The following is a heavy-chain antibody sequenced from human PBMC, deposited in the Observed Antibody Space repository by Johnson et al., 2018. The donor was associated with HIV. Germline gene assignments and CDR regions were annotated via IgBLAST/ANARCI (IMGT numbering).Heavy chain of an antibody. V-gene: IGHV3-30*18. CDR2: ILYDGSNK. D-gene: IGHD1-26*01. Sequence: QVQLVESGGGVVQPGRSLRLSCAASGFTFSSYAMHWVRQAPGKGLEWVAGILYDGSNKYYADSVKGRFTISRDNSKSTLSLKMNSLRAEDAAVYYCAKYGGGGTYFSAFDIWGQGTKVTVSS. CDR1: GFTFSSYA. CDR3: AKYGGGGTYFSAFDI. J-gene: IGHJ3*02.